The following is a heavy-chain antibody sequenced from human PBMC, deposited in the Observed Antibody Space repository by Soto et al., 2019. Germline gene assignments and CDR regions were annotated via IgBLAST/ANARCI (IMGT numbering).Heavy chain of an antibody. CDR2: ISGSGGST. CDR3: AKDLRIAAAGSSFDY. D-gene: IGHD6-13*01. V-gene: IGHV3-23*01. Sequence: GGCLTLSCAASGFTLSSYSMSWGRPAPRKGLEWVSAISGSGGSTYYADSVKGRFTISRDNSKNTLYLQMNSLRAEDTAVYYCAKDLRIAAAGSSFDYWGQGTLVTVSS. J-gene: IGHJ4*02. CDR1: GFTLSSYS.